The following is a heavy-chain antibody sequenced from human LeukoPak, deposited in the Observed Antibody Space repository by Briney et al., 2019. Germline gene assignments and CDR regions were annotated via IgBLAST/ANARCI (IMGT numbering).Heavy chain of an antibody. J-gene: IGHJ6*02. CDR1: GYTFTSYA. CDR3: ARAFGSGIYGMDV. CDR2: INAGNGNT. Sequence: ASVKVSCTASGYTFTSYAMHWVRQAPGQRLEWMGWINAGNGNTKYSQKFQGKVTITRDTSASTAYMELSSLRSEDTAVYYCARAFGSGIYGMDVWGQGTTVTVSS. D-gene: IGHD3-10*01. V-gene: IGHV1-3*01.